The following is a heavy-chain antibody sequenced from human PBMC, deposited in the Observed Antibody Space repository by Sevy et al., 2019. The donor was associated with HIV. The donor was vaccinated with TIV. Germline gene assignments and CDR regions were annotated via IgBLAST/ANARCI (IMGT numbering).Heavy chain of an antibody. J-gene: IGHJ4*02. D-gene: IGHD2-15*01. CDR1: GYSISSGYY. CDR3: ARGYCSGGSCYNFDY. CDR2: IYHSGST. Sequence: TLSLTCTVSGYSISSGYYWGWIRQPPGKGLEWIGSIYHSGSTYYNPSLKSRVTISVDTSKNQFSLKLSSVTAADTAVYYCARGYCSGGSCYNFDYWGQGTLVTVSS. V-gene: IGHV4-38-2*02.